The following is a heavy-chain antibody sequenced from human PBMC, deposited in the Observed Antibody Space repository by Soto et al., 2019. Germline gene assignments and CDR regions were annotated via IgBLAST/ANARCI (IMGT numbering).Heavy chain of an antibody. CDR1: GFTVSSNY. J-gene: IGHJ3*02. D-gene: IGHD4-17*01. Sequence: EVQLVETGGGLIQPGGSLRLSCAASGFTVSSNYMSWVRQAPGTGLEWVSVIYRGGSTYYADSVKGRFTISRDNSKSTMYLQLNSVRAADTGVYYCAGPYGYDAFDIWGQGTMVTVSS. CDR2: IYRGGST. V-gene: IGHV3-53*02. CDR3: AGPYGYDAFDI.